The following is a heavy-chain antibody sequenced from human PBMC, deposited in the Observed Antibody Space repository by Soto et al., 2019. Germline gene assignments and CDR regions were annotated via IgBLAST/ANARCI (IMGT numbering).Heavy chain of an antibody. V-gene: IGHV4-38-2*02. CDR3: ARQDRVVAEGRWFDP. Sequence: SETLSLTCTVSGYSISSGYHWAWIRQPPGKGLEWLGSVHYSGNTYYNPSLKSRLIISVDKSKNQFSLNLSSVTAADTAVYYCARQDRVVAEGRWFDPWGQGTLVTVSS. CDR1: GYSISSGYH. J-gene: IGHJ5*02. D-gene: IGHD2-15*01. CDR2: VHYSGNT.